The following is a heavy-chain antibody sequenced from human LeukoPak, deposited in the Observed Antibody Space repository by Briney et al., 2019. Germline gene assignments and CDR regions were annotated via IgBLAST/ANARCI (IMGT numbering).Heavy chain of an antibody. CDR2: IYPGDSET. V-gene: IGHV5-51*01. J-gene: IGHJ4*02. Sequence: GESLKISCQISGYIFTTYWIGWVRQLPGKGLEWMGIIYPGDSETRYSPSFQGQVTFSVDKSISAAYLQWSSLNVSDTAIYYCARTQLVGAPDYWGQGTLVTVSS. CDR3: ARTQLVGAPDY. D-gene: IGHD1-26*01. CDR1: GYIFTTYW.